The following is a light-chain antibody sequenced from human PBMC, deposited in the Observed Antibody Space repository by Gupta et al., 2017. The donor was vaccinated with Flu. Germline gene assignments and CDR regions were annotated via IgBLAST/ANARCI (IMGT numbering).Light chain of an antibody. V-gene: IGLV4-60*03. Sequence: QPVPPQSSSASASLGSSVTPTCTLSSGHRTYTIAWHQQQPGEAPRYLMKVEGSGFYNKGSGVPDRFSGSSSGADRYLTISNLQSEDEADYYCETWDSNIVLFGGGTKLTVL. CDR2: VEGSGFY. CDR1: SGHRTYT. J-gene: IGLJ2*01. CDR3: ETWDSNIVL.